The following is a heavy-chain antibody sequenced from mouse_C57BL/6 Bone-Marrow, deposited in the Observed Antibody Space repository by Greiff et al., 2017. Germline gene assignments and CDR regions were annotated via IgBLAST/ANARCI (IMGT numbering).Heavy chain of an antibody. D-gene: IGHD2-5*01. J-gene: IGHJ3*01. V-gene: IGHV5-9*01. CDR1: GFTFSSYT. CDR3: ARHSNWFAY. CDR2: ISGGGGNT. Sequence: EVMLVESGGGLVKPGGSLKLSCAASGFTFSSYTMSWVRQTPEKRLEWVATISGGGGNTYYPDSVKGRFTLSRDNAKNTLYLQMSSLRSEETALYYCARHSNWFAYWGQGTLVTVSA.